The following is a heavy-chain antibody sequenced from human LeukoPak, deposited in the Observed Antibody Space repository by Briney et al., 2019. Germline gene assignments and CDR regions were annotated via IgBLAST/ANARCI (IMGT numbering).Heavy chain of an antibody. CDR1: GGSISSSNW. D-gene: IGHD2-2*01. CDR2: IYHSGST. Sequence: SGTLSLTCAVSGGSISSSNWWSWVRQPPGKGLEWIGEIYHSGSTNYIPSLKSRVTISVDKSKNQFSLKLSSVTAADTAVYYCARHYSDIVVVPAAPYYYYYYGMDVWGKGTTVTVSS. J-gene: IGHJ6*04. V-gene: IGHV4-4*02. CDR3: ARHYSDIVVVPAAPYYYYYYGMDV.